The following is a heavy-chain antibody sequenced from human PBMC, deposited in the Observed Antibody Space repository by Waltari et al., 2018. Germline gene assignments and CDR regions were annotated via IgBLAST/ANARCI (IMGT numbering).Heavy chain of an antibody. CDR2: VGPEDGET. J-gene: IGHJ4*02. CDR3: ATRPPLWFGEGGGY. V-gene: IGHV1-69-2*01. Sequence: EVQLVQSGAEVKKPGATVKIPCKDSGYTFTDYYMHWVQQAPGKGVEWSGRVGPEDGETNYAGKVQSRVTITTDTSTDTAYMELSSLRSEDTAVYYCATRPPLWFGEGGGYWGQGTLVTVSS. CDR1: GYTFTDYY. D-gene: IGHD3-10*01.